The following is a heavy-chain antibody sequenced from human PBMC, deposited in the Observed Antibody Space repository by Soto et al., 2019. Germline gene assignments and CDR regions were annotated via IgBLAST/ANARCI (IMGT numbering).Heavy chain of an antibody. Sequence: GGSLRLSCAASGFTFDDYAMHWVRQVPGKGLEWVSGINWDSGSIGYGDSVKGRFAISRDNAKNSLHLQMNSLSAEDTAFYYCVKDESINWYSGHFRHWGQGTLVTVPS. CDR3: VKDESINWYSGHFRH. V-gene: IGHV3-9*01. CDR1: GFTFDDYA. D-gene: IGHD6-13*01. CDR2: INWDSGSI. J-gene: IGHJ1*01.